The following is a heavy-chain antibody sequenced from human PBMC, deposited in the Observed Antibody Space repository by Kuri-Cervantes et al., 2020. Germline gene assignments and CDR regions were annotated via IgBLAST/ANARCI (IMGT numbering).Heavy chain of an antibody. V-gene: IGHV1-2*02. CDR3: ARGLPKPIYYGMDV. Sequence: ASVKVSCKASGYTFTSYYIHWVRQAPGQGLEWMGWINPNNGGTKYAQKFQGRVTLTRDTSISTAYMELSSLRSEDTAVYYCARGLPKPIYYGMDVWGQGTTVTVSS. CDR1: GYTFTSYY. J-gene: IGHJ6*02. CDR2: INPNNGGT.